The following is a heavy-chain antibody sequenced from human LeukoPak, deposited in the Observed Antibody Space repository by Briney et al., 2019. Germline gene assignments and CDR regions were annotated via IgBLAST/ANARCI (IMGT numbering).Heavy chain of an antibody. CDR2: ISSSGSTI. Sequence: PGGSLRLSCAASGFTFSSYEMNWVRQAPGKGLEWVSYISSSGSTIFYADSVKGRFTISRDNAKNSLYLQMNSLRADDTAVYYCARALGSGTYYGWGQGTLVTVSS. J-gene: IGHJ4*02. D-gene: IGHD1-26*01. V-gene: IGHV3-48*03. CDR1: GFTFSSYE. CDR3: ARALGSGTYYG.